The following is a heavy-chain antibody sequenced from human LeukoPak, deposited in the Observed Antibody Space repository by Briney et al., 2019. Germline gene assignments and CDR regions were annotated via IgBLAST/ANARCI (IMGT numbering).Heavy chain of an antibody. CDR1: GGSISPLY. D-gene: IGHD3-10*01. J-gene: IGHJ4*02. Sequence: SETLSLTCTVSGGSISPLYWGWIRQPPGKGLEFIGYIYDSGAADYNPSLKSRVSLSVDTSENQFSLKLSSVTAADTAVYYCARGGVAAKYYFDFWGQETLVTVSS. CDR3: ARGGVAAKYYFDF. V-gene: IGHV4-59*11. CDR2: IYDSGAA.